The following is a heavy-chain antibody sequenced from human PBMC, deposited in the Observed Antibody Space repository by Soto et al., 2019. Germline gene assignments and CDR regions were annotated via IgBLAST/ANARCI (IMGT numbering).Heavy chain of an antibody. J-gene: IGHJ2*01. CDR2: IYWNDDT. CDR3: ARPYCSGGSCRWFFDL. Sequence: QITLKESGPTLVKPTQTLTLTCTFSGFSLSTSGVGVGWIRQPPGKALEWLALIYWNDDTRYSPSLKSRLTMTKDTSKNQVFLTMTNMDPVDTATYYCARPYCSGGSCRWFFDLWGRGTLVTVSS. CDR1: GFSLSTSGVG. D-gene: IGHD2-15*01. V-gene: IGHV2-5*01.